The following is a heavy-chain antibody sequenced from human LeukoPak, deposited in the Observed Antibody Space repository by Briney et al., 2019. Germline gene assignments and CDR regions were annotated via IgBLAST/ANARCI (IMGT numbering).Heavy chain of an antibody. CDR3: ARGLVVVPVVMQAHDAFDI. CDR2: IYTSGST. Sequence: SETLSLTCAVYGGSFSGYYWSWIRQPAGKGLEWIGRIYTSGSTNYNPSLKSRVTMSVDTSKNQFSLKLSSVTAADTAIYYCARGLVVVPVVMQAHDAFDIWGQGTMVTVSS. V-gene: IGHV4-59*10. CDR1: GGSFSGYY. J-gene: IGHJ3*02. D-gene: IGHD2-2*01.